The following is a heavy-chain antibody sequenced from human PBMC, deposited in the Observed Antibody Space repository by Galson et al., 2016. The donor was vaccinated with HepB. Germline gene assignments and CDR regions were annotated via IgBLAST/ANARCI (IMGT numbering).Heavy chain of an antibody. CDR3: ARVSEGYNTAPVDY. CDR2: IYSGGST. Sequence: SLRLSCAASGFTVSSNYMTWVRQAPGKGLEWVSVIYSGGSTYYADSVKGRFPIARDNSKNTLYLQMNSLGAEDTAVYYCARVSEGYNTAPVDYWGQGTLVTVSS. CDR1: GFTVSSNY. D-gene: IGHD5-24*01. V-gene: IGHV3-66*01. J-gene: IGHJ4*02.